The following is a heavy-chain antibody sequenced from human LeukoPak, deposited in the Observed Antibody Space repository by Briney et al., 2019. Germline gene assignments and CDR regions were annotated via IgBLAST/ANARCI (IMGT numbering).Heavy chain of an antibody. J-gene: IGHJ4*02. CDR1: GGSISGYH. D-gene: IGHD6-13*01. CDR3: ARLNIIGSSPVHHYDY. V-gene: IGHV4-59*08. Sequence: SETLSLTCTVSGGSISGYHWSWIRQPPGKGLEYIAYIHYSGSTGYNPSLKSRVTISVDTSKNQFSLKLSSVTAADTAVYYCARLNIIGSSPVHHYDYWGQGTLVTVSS. CDR2: IHYSGST.